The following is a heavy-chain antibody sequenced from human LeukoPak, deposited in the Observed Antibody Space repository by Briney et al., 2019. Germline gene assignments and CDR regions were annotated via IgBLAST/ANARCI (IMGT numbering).Heavy chain of an antibody. V-gene: IGHV3-23*01. J-gene: IGHJ4*02. CDR2: ISGSGGST. Sequence: GGSLRLSCAASGFTFSSYAMSWVRQAPGKGLEWVSAISGSGGSTYYADSVKGRFTISRDNSKNTLYLQMNSLRAEDTAVYYCARSPPMVYDSSGYFPGAFDYWGQGTLVTVSS. D-gene: IGHD3-22*01. CDR1: GFTFSSYA. CDR3: ARSPPMVYDSSGYFPGAFDY.